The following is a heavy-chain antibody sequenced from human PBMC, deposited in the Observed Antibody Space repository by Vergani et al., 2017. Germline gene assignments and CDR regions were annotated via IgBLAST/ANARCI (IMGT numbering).Heavy chain of an antibody. CDR1: GFSFNSYW. CDR2: IKSDGSIT. Sequence: DVHLAESGGGFFQPGGSLRLSCSASGFSFNSYWMHWVRQVPGKGLLWVSRIKSDGSITAYADSVKGRFTISRDNAQNTLYLQMNSLRVEDTGVYYCAKDLGGCNSSSCSYYMDVWGKGTTVTV. CDR3: AKDLGGCNSSSCSYYMDV. D-gene: IGHD2/OR15-2a*01. V-gene: IGHV3-74*03. J-gene: IGHJ6*03.